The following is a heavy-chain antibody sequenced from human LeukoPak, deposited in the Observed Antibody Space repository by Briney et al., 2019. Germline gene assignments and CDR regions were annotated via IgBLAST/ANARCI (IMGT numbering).Heavy chain of an antibody. CDR2: IIPIFGTA. V-gene: IGHV1-69*13. CDR1: GGTFSSYA. J-gene: IGHJ3*02. D-gene: IGHD1-26*01. Sequence: RASVKVSCKASGGTFSSYAISWVRQAPGQGLEWMGGIIPIFGTANHAQKFQGRVTITADESTSTAYMELSSLRSEDTAVYYCARAVAGSYSAFDIWGQGTMVTVSS. CDR3: ARAVAGSYSAFDI.